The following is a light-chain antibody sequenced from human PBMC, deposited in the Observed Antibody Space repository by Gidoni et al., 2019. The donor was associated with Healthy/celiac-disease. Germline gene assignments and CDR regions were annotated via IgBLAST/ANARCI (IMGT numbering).Light chain of an antibody. Sequence: EIVLTQSPATLSLSPGERATLPCRASQSVSSYLAWYQQKPGQAPRLLIYDASNRATGIPARFSGSGSVTDFTLTISSLEPEDFAVYYCQQRSNFGQGTKLEIK. CDR3: QQRSN. V-gene: IGKV3-11*01. CDR2: DAS. CDR1: QSVSSY. J-gene: IGKJ2*01.